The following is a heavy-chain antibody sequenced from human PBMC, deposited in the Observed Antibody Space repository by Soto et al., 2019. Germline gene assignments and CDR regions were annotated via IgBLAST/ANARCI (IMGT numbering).Heavy chain of an antibody. CDR3: ARAVYCGDDCYSYRMSV. CDR1: GYSFTDDY. J-gene: IGHJ6*02. V-gene: IGHV1-2*02. Sequence: QVQVVQSGAEVKKPGASVKISCKTSGYSFTDDYLHWVRQAPGQGLEWVGWINPHSGSTNFAQKFLGKVSMTRDTSISTAYMELISLTSDDTAIYYCARAVYCGDDCYSYRMSVWGQGTTVTVSS. CDR2: INPHSGST. D-gene: IGHD2-21*02.